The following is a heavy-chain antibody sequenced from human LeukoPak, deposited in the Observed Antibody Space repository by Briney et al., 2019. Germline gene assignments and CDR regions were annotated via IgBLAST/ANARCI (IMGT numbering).Heavy chain of an antibody. D-gene: IGHD5-24*01. V-gene: IGHV4-34*01. CDR1: GGSFSGYY. J-gene: IGHJ4*02. CDR2: INHSGST. CDR3: ARHSGVEMATIYYFDY. Sequence: PSETLSLTCAVYGGSFSGYYWSWIRQPPGKGLEWIGEINHSGSTNYNPSLKSRVTISVDTSKNQFSLKLSSVTAADTAVYYCARHSGVEMATIYYFDYWGQGTLVTVSS.